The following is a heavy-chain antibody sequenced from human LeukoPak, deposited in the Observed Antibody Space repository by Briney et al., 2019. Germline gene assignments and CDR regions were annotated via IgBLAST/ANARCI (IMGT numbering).Heavy chain of an antibody. J-gene: IGHJ4*02. D-gene: IGHD3-3*01. V-gene: IGHV3-23*01. Sequence: GGSLRLSCAAPGFTFSSYAMSWVRQAPGKGLEWVSAISGSGGSTYYADSVKGRFTISRDSSRNTLYLQMNSLRPDDTAVYYCATERGRFLEWLLYNWGQGTLVTVSS. CDR3: ATERGRFLEWLLYN. CDR1: GFTFSSYA. CDR2: ISGSGGST.